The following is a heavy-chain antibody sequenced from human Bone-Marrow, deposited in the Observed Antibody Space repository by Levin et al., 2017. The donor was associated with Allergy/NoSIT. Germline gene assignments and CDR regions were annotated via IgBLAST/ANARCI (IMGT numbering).Heavy chain of an antibody. Sequence: SQTLSLTCTVSGGSISSSSYYWGWIRQPPGKGLEWIGSIYYSGSTYYNPSLKSRVTISVDTSKNQFSLKLSSVTAADTAVYYCASCGAVADNGIDYWGQGTLVTVSS. J-gene: IGHJ4*02. V-gene: IGHV4-39*01. CDR3: ASCGAVADNGIDY. CDR1: GGSISSSSYY. D-gene: IGHD6-19*01. CDR2: IYYSGST.